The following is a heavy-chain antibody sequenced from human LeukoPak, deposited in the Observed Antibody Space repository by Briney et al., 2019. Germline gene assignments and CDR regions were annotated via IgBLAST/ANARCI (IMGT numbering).Heavy chain of an antibody. D-gene: IGHD1-26*01. CDR3: ALEDERAPDAFDI. V-gene: IGHV3-30*02. CDR2: IRYDGSNK. CDR1: GFTFSSYG. Sequence: PGGSLRLSCAASGFTFSSYGMHWVRQALGKGLEWVAFIRYDGSNKYYADSVKGRFTISRDNSKNTLYLQMNSLRAEDTAVYYCALEDERAPDAFDIWGQGTMVTVSS. J-gene: IGHJ3*02.